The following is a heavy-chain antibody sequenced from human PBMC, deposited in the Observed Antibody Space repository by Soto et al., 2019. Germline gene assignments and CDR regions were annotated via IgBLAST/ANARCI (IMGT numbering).Heavy chain of an antibody. V-gene: IGHV1-69*02. CDR2: IIPILGIA. Sequence: QVQLVQSGAEVKKPGSSVKVSCKASGGTFSSYTISWVRQAPGQGLEWMGRIIPILGIANYAQKFQGRFTITADKSTSTAYMELSSLRSEDTAVYYCARAGVAGTGGASWLRYGMDVWGQGTTVTVSS. J-gene: IGHJ6*02. D-gene: IGHD6-19*01. CDR1: GGTFSSYT. CDR3: ARAGVAGTGGASWLRYGMDV.